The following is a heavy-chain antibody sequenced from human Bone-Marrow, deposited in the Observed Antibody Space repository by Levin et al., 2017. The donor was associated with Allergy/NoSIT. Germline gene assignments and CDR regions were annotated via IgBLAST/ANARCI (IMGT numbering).Heavy chain of an antibody. CDR2: IIPTSGAT. J-gene: IGHJ3*02. D-gene: IGHD3-10*01. CDR3: ARIRLFQSETSQSTAGFGVDN. CDR1: GYNFTDYQ. V-gene: IGHV1-2*02. Sequence: ASVKVSCKASGYNFTDYQIHWVRQAPGQGLEWMGWIIPTSGATNSAEKFQGRVTMTRETSITTAHLELHTLTSEDTAVYFCARIRLFQSETSQSTAGFGVDNWGQGTVVTVSS.